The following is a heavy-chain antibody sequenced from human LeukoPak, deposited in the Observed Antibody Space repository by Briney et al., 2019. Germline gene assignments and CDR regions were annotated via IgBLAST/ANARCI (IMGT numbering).Heavy chain of an antibody. Sequence: PGRSLRLSCAASGFTFSSYGFHWVRQAPGKGLEWVAVIWFDGSKKYYVDSVEGRFTTSRDNSKNTLFLQMNSLRAEDTAVYYCARDSGYNFDYWGQGTLVTVSS. CDR3: ARDSGYNFDY. J-gene: IGHJ4*02. CDR1: GFTFSSYG. V-gene: IGHV3-33*01. D-gene: IGHD5-12*01. CDR2: IWFDGSKK.